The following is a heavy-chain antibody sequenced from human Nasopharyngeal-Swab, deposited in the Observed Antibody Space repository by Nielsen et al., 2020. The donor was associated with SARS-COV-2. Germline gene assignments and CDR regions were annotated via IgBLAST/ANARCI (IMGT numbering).Heavy chain of an antibody. CDR1: GFTFSSYR. CDR2: ISSSSSYI. D-gene: IGHD2-2*01. CDR3: ARDFRGGNREFATCWRFDY. V-gene: IGHV3-21*01. Sequence: GESPKISCAASGFTFSSYRMNWVRQAPGKGLEWVSSISSSSSYIYYADSVKGRFTISRDNAKNSLYLQMNSLRAEDTAVYYCARDFRGGNREFATCWRFDYWGQGTPVTVSS. J-gene: IGHJ4*02.